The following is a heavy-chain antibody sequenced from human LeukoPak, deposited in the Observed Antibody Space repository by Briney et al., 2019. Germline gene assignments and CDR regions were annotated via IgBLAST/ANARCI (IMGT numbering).Heavy chain of an antibody. CDR2: LHYSGST. CDR3: SRGGDGYNYFAY. Sequence: SETLSLTCTVSGGSISNYYFSWIRQPPGKGLEWIGYLHYSGSTNYNPSLKGRVTMSVDTSKNQFSLKLSSVTAADTAVYFCSRGGDGYNYFAYWGQGTLVTVSS. D-gene: IGHD5-24*01. V-gene: IGHV4-59*01. J-gene: IGHJ4*02. CDR1: GGSISNYY.